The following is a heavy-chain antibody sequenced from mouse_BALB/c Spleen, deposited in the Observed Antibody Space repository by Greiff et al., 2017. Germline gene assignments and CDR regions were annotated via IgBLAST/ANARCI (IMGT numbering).Heavy chain of an antibody. V-gene: IGHV2-9*02. Sequence: QVQLQQSGPGLVAPSQSLSITCTVSGFSLTSYGVHWVRQPPGKGLEWLGVIWAGGSTNYNSALMSRLSISKDNSKSQVFLKMNSLQTDDTAMYYCARAVLRLRGAMDYWGQGTSVTVSS. CDR2: IWAGGST. D-gene: IGHD1-2*01. CDR1: GFSLTSYG. J-gene: IGHJ4*01. CDR3: ARAVLRLRGAMDY.